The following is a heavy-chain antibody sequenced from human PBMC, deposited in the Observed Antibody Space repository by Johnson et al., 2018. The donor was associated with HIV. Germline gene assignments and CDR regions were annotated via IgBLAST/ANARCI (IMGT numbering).Heavy chain of an antibody. V-gene: IGHV3-30*03. Sequence: QVQLVESGGGVVQPGRSLRLSCAASGFTFSSYGMHWVRQAPGKGLEWVAVISYDGSNKYYADSVKGRFTISRDNSKNTLYVQMNSLRAADTAVYYCAREVSSGGYCTTTTCYAAAFDIWGQGTMVTVSS. D-gene: IGHD2-2*01. J-gene: IGHJ3*02. CDR2: ISYDGSNK. CDR3: AREVSSGGYCTTTTCYAAAFDI. CDR1: GFTFSSYG.